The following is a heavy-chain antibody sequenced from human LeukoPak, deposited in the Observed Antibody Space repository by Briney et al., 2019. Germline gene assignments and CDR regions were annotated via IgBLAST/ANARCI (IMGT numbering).Heavy chain of an antibody. CDR3: ARIRRDGYNQNYFYY. J-gene: IGHJ4*02. CDR2: IIPIFGTA. CDR1: GGTFSSYA. D-gene: IGHD5-24*01. V-gene: IGHV1-69*05. Sequence: SVKVSCKASGGTFSSYAISLVRQAPGQGLEWMGRIIPIFGTANYAQKFQGRVTITTDESTSTAYMELSSLRFEDTAVYYCARIRRDGYNQNYFYYWGQGTLVTVSS.